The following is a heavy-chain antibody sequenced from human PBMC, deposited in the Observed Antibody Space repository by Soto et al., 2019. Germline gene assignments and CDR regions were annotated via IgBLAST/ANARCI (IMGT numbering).Heavy chain of an antibody. V-gene: IGHV4-39*02. Sequence: SETLSLTCTVSGGSISSSSYYWGWIRQPPGKGLEWIGSIYYSGSTYYNPSLKSRVTISVDTSKNQFSLKLSSVTAADTAVYYCARDPTGYSSSWHHYYYYYYGMDVWGQGTTVTV. CDR3: ARDPTGYSSSWHHYYYYYYGMDV. CDR1: GGSISSSSYY. J-gene: IGHJ6*02. CDR2: IYYSGST. D-gene: IGHD6-13*01.